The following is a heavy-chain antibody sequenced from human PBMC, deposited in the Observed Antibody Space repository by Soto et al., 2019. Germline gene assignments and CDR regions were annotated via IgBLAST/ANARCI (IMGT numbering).Heavy chain of an antibody. J-gene: IGHJ6*02. CDR3: AKAVWNYNYYYGMDV. CDR1: GFSFSDYA. V-gene: IGHV3-23*01. Sequence: GGSLRLSCKASGFSFSDYAMTWVRQAPGKGLEWVSVISGSGDNTFYAASVKGRFAISRDNSKNTLYLQMNSLRAEDTAVYYCAKAVWNYNYYYGMDVWGQGTTVTVSS. CDR2: ISGSGDNT. D-gene: IGHD1-1*01.